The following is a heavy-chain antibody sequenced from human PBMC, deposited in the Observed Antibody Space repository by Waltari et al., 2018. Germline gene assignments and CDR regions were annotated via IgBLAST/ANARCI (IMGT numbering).Heavy chain of an antibody. D-gene: IGHD5-12*01. CDR2: ISYAGAT. Sequence: QLQLQESGPGLVKPSETLSLTCSVSGGSITSSRHYWGWIRQPPGQGLAWVGTISYAGATYSSPSLNSRVTVSRDTPKNQLSLTLGSVTASDTAVYYCATYIGASVGTAAFDVWGQGAMVTVSS. CDR3: ATYIGASVGTAAFDV. CDR1: GGSITSSRHY. V-gene: IGHV4-39*01. J-gene: IGHJ3*01.